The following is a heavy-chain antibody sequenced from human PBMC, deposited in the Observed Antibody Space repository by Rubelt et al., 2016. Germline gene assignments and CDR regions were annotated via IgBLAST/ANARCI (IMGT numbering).Heavy chain of an antibody. Sequence: PGEGLEWVSVIYSGGSTYYADSVKGRFTISRDNSKNTLYLQMNSLRAEDTAVYYCAKMISTVTSKAAFDYWGQGTLVTVSS. J-gene: IGHJ4*02. D-gene: IGHD4-11*01. CDR3: AKMISTVTSKAAFDY. V-gene: IGHV3-53*01. CDR2: IYSGGST.